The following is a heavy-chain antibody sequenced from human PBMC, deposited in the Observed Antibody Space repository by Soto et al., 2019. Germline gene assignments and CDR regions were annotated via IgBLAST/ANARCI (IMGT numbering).Heavy chain of an antibody. J-gene: IGHJ4*02. V-gene: IGHV3-9*01. CDR2: ITWNSNTI. CDR3: AKAPLLVGGKFDY. CDR1: GFPFDDHA. Sequence: EVQLVESGGGLVQPGRSLRLSCAASGFPFDDHAMHWVRQVPGKGLEWVSGITWNSNTIGYGDSVKGRFTVSRDNAKNSLYLQMSSLRPEDTALYYCAKAPLLVGGKFDYWGQGTLVTVSS. D-gene: IGHD1-26*01.